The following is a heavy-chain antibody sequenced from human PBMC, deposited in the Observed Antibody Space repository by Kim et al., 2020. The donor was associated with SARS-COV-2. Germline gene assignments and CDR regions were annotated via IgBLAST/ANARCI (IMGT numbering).Heavy chain of an antibody. CDR3: ARLGCSSTSCPPQYYDFWSGYYRFDY. V-gene: IGHV5-51*01. D-gene: IGHD3-3*01. J-gene: IGHJ4*02. CDR2: IYPGDSDT. CDR1: GYSFTSYW. Sequence: GESLKISCKGSGYSFTSYWIGWVRQMPGKGLEWMGIIYPGDSDTRYSPSFQGQVTISADKSISTAYLQWSSLKASDTAMYYCARLGCSSTSCPPQYYDFWSGYYRFDYWGQGTLVTVSS.